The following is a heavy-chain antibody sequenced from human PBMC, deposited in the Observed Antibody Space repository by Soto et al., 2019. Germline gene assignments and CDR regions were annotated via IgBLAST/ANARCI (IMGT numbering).Heavy chain of an antibody. J-gene: IGHJ6*02. CDR1: GLSLNAYA. Sequence: GGALRLSGAVSGLSLNAYAMGWFLQAPGKGREWVSGISDSFFPTNYAESVNGLVTISRDRSQNKLFLHMNSLSAEDTAVYYCEKDLYDRSGFPPYHFYGLDVWGQGTTVTVYS. CDR3: EKDLYDRSGFPPYHFYGLDV. CDR2: ISDSFFPT. V-gene: IGHV3-23*01. D-gene: IGHD3-22*01.